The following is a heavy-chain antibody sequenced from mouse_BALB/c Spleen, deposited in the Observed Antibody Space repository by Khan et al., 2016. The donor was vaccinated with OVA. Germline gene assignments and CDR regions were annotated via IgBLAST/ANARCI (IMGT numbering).Heavy chain of an antibody. J-gene: IGHJ2*01. CDR3: ARTARIKY. CDR2: IRYSGST. CDR1: GYSITSGYG. Sequence: EVQLQESGPGLVKPSQSLSLTCTVTGYSITSGYGWNWIRQFPGNKLEWMGYIRYSGSTNSNPSLKSRISITRDTSKNQFFLQLNSVTTEDTATYYCARTARIKYWGQGTTLTVSS. V-gene: IGHV3-1*02. D-gene: IGHD1-2*01.